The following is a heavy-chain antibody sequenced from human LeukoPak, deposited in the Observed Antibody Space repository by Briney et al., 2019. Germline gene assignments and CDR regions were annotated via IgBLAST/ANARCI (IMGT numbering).Heavy chain of an antibody. V-gene: IGHV3-23*01. J-gene: IGHJ4*02. CDR1: GFTFSDYG. CDR2: ISPSGGNR. Sequence: GGSLRLSCAASGFTFSDYGMNWVRQAPGKGLEWVSGISPSGGNRYYADSVKGRFIVSRDNSKNTLYLQMNSLRVEDTAVYYCAKDRGIISDYWGQGTLVTISS. CDR3: AKDRGIISDY. D-gene: IGHD3-10*01.